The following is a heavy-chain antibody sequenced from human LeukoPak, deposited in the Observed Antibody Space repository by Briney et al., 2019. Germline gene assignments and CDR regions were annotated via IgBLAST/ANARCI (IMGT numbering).Heavy chain of an antibody. CDR2: IKSKTDGATA. J-gene: IGHJ2*01. D-gene: IGHD5-18*01. Sequence: GGSLRLSCTASSFTFSNAWMNWVRQAPGKGLEWVGRIKSKTDGATAEYAAPVKGRFTISRDDSKNTLYLQMNSLKTEDTAMYYCIRDGGYRFALYWFFDLWGRGTLVTVSS. V-gene: IGHV3-15*07. CDR1: SFTFSNAW. CDR3: IRDGGYRFALYWFFDL.